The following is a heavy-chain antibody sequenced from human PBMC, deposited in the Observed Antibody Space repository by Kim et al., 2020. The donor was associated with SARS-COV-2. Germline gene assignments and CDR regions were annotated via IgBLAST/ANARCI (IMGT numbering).Heavy chain of an antibody. CDR2: ISSSSSFI. CDR1: GFTFTSYS. Sequence: GGSLRLSCTASGFTFTSYSMNWVRQAPGKGLEWVSSISSSSSFIFYADSVKGRFTISRDNAKNSLYLQMSSLRAEDTAVYYCARDAGEQFDSNTSSWYGPYCFDCWGQGTLVTVSS. CDR3: ARDAGEQFDSNTSSWYGPYCFDC. D-gene: IGHD6-13*01. V-gene: IGHV3-21*01. J-gene: IGHJ4*02.